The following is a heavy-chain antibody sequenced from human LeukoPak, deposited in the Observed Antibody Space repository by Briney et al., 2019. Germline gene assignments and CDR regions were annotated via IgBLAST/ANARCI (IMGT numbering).Heavy chain of an antibody. CDR2: IYPGDSDT. V-gene: IGHV5-51*01. J-gene: IGHJ4*02. D-gene: IGHD1-26*01. CDR1: GYDFTNYW. CDR3: ARAYSGSYFQFDQ. Sequence: EGSLKISCKGSGYDFTNYWIAWVRQMPGKGLEWMGIIYPGDSDTRYSPSFQGQVTISADKSSSTAYLQWSSLKASDTAMYYCARAYSGSYFQFDQWGQGTLVTVSS.